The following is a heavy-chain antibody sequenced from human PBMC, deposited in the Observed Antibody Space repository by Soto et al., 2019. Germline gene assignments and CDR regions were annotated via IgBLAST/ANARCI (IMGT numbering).Heavy chain of an antibody. V-gene: IGHV3-30*18. CDR3: AKDEGAVAGFFDY. Sequence: GGSLRLSCAASGFTFSSYGMHWVRQAPGKGLEWVAVISYDGSNKYYADSVKGRFTISRDNSKNTLYLQMNSLRAEDTAVYYCAKDEGAVAGFFDYWGQGTLVTVSS. J-gene: IGHJ4*02. CDR2: ISYDGSNK. CDR1: GFTFSSYG. D-gene: IGHD6-19*01.